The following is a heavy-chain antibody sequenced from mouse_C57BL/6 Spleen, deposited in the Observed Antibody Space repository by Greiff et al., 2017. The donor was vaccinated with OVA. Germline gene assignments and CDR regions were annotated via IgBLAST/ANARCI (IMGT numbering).Heavy chain of an antibody. J-gene: IGHJ4*01. CDR1: GFTFSSYA. CDR2: ISDGGSYT. V-gene: IGHV5-4*01. Sequence: EVQLVESGGGLVKPGGSLKLSCAASGFTFSSYAMSWVRQTPEKRLEWVATISDGGSYTYYPGNVKGRFTISRDNAKNNLYLQMSHLKSEDTAMYYCARKGFKAKDYWGQGTSVTVSS. CDR3: ARKGFKAKDY.